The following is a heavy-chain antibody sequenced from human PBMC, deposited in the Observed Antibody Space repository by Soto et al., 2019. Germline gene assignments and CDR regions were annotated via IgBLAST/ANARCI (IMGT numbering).Heavy chain of an antibody. CDR2: ISGSGGST. D-gene: IGHD2-2*01. V-gene: IGHV3-23*01. CDR1: GFTFSSYA. Sequence: GGSLRLSCAASGFTFSSYAMSWVRQAPGKGLEWVSAISGSGGSTYYADSVKGRFTISRDSSKNTLYLQMNSLRAEDTAVYYCAKDPPGEIVVVPAAMTDINWFDPWGQGTLVTVSS. CDR3: AKDPPGEIVVVPAAMTDINWFDP. J-gene: IGHJ5*02.